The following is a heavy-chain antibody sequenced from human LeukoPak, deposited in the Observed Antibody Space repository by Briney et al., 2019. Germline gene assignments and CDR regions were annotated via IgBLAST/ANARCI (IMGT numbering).Heavy chain of an antibody. CDR3: GDSVPTDPWHAFDI. V-gene: IGHV3-23*01. CDR1: GFTLSSYG. Sequence: GRCLRLSRAASGFTLSSYGMRSVSQAPGKWLEWVSAISGSGGSTYYADSVKGRFTISRDNSKNTLYLQMNSLRADDTAVYYCGDSVPTDPWHAFDIWGQGTMVTVSS. CDR2: ISGSGGST. D-gene: IGHD4-11*01. J-gene: IGHJ3*02.